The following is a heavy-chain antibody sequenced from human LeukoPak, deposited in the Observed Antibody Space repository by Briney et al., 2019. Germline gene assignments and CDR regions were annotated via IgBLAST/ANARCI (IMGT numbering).Heavy chain of an antibody. CDR1: GGSISTYC. CDR2: IYTSGST. D-gene: IGHD1-1*01. V-gene: IGHV4-4*07. Sequence: SETLSLTCTVSGGSISTYCWSWIRQPAGKGLEWIGHIYTSGSTNYNPSLKSRVTMSVDTSKNQFSLKLSSVTAADTAVYYCATLGWELERPRFDYWGQGTLVTVSS. J-gene: IGHJ4*02. CDR3: ATLGWELERPRFDY.